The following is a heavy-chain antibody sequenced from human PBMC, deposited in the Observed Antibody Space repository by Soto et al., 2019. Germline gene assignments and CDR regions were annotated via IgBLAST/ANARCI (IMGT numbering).Heavy chain of an antibody. CDR2: ISAYNGNT. V-gene: IGHV1-18*04. J-gene: IGHJ6*02. Sequence: QVQLVQSGAEVKKPGASVKVSCKASGYTFTSYGISWVRQAPGQGLEWMGWISAYNGNTNYAQKLQGRVTMTTDTSTSTAYMELRSLRSDDTAVYYCARVRITIFGVAPSGTYGMDVWGQGTTVTVSS. CDR3: ARVRITIFGVAPSGTYGMDV. D-gene: IGHD3-3*01. CDR1: GYTFTSYG.